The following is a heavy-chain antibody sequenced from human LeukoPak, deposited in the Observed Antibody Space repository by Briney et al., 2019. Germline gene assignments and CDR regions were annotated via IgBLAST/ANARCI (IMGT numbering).Heavy chain of an antibody. V-gene: IGHV3-73*01. CDR3: TRFYDTSLDF. CDR2: IRSKTNNYAT. J-gene: IGHJ4*02. D-gene: IGHD3-22*01. CDR1: GFSFSGSA. Sequence: PGGSLRLSCAASGFSFSGSAFHWVRQASGKGLEWVGRIRSKTNNYATAYAASVKGRFTVSRDDSKNTAFLQMNSLKTEDTAVYYCTRFYDTSLDFWGQGTLVTVSS.